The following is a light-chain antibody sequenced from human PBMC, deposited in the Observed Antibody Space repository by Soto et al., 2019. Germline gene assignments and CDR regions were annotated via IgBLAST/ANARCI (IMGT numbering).Light chain of an antibody. Sequence: EIVLTQSPATLSLSPGERATVSCRASQSVSSYLAWYQQKPGQAPRLLIYDASNRATGIPARFSGSGSGTDFTLTISSLEPEDFAVYYCQQRSNWRLFTFGPGTKVDIK. V-gene: IGKV3-11*01. CDR2: DAS. CDR3: QQRSNWRLFT. J-gene: IGKJ3*01. CDR1: QSVSSY.